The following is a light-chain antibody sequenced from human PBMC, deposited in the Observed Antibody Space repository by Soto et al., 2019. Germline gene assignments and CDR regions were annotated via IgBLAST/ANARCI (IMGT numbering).Light chain of an antibody. CDR1: QSISVY. CDR3: QQRST. V-gene: IGKV3-11*01. Sequence: EIVLTQSPATLSLSPGERASLSCRASQSISVYLAWYQQKPGQAPRLLIYDASNRATGIPARFSGSGSGTDFTLTISSLGPEDFAVYYCQQRSTFGPGTKVDIK. CDR2: DAS. J-gene: IGKJ3*01.